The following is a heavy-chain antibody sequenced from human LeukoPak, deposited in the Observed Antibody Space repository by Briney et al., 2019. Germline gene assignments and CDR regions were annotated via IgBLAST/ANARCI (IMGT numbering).Heavy chain of an antibody. V-gene: IGHV3-21*01. CDR3: ARSSWYFGDY. J-gene: IGHJ4*02. CDR1: GFTFSSYS. CDR2: ISSSSSYI. Sequence: PGGSLRLSCAASGFTFSSYSMNWVRQAPGKGLEWVSSISSSSSYIYYADSVKGRFTISRDNAKNAVYLQMNSLRAEDTAVYYCARSSWYFGDYWGQGTLVTVSS. D-gene: IGHD6-13*01.